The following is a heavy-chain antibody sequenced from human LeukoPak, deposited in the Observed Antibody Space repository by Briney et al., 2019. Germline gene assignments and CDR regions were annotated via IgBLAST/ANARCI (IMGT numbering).Heavy chain of an antibody. Sequence: QPGGSLTLSCAASGFTFSSYAMSWVRQAPGKGLEWVSTIGVTGAGTYYADPVKGRFTISRDNSKNTLYLQMNSLRGNDTAVYYCAKPRKEWIQLWNNWGQGTLVSVS. CDR1: GFTFSSYA. J-gene: IGHJ4*02. D-gene: IGHD5-18*01. V-gene: IGHV3-23*01. CDR3: AKPRKEWIQLWNN. CDR2: IGVTGAGT.